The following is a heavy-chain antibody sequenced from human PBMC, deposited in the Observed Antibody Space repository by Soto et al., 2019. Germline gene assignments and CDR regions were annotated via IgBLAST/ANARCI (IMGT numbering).Heavy chain of an antibody. J-gene: IGHJ4*02. CDR1: GYTFTSYG. CDR2: ISAYNGNT. Sequence: ASVTVSCQASGYTFTSYGISWVRQAPGQGLEWMGWISAYNGNTNYAQKLQGRVTMTTDTSTSTAYMELRSLRSDDTAVYYCARPTMNYDILTGYSPDSLDYWGQGTLVTVSS. V-gene: IGHV1-18*01. CDR3: ARPTMNYDILTGYSPDSLDY. D-gene: IGHD3-9*01.